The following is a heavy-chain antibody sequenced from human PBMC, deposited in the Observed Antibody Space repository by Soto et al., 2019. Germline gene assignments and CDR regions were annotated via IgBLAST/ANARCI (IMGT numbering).Heavy chain of an antibody. CDR1: GFTFSDYY. V-gene: IGHV3-11*01. J-gene: IGHJ6*02. D-gene: IGHD1-1*01. CDR2: ISSSGSTI. CDR3: ARGGQSLVVQLERRPYYYYYGMDV. Sequence: QVQLVESGGGLVKPGGSLRLSCAASGFTFSDYYMSWIRHAPGKGLEWVSYISSSGSTIYYADSVKGRFTISRDNAKNSLYLQMNSLRAEDTAVYSCARGGQSLVVQLERRPYYYYYGMDVWGQGTTVTVSS.